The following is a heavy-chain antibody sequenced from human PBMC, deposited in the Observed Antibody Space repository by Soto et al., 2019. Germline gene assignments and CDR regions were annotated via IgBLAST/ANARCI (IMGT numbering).Heavy chain of an antibody. Sequence: ASVKVSCKASGYTFTSYDINWVRQATGQGLEWMGWMNPNSGNTGYAQKFQGRVTMTRNTSISTAYMELSSLRSEDTAVYYCARTDCSSTSCFDNWFDPWGRGTLVTVSS. CDR2: MNPNSGNT. V-gene: IGHV1-8*01. D-gene: IGHD2-2*01. CDR3: ARTDCSSTSCFDNWFDP. CDR1: GYTFTSYD. J-gene: IGHJ5*02.